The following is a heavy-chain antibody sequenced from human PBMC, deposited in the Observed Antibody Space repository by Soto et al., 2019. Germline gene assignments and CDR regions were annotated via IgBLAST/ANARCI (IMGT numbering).Heavy chain of an antibody. J-gene: IGHJ4*02. V-gene: IGHV4-39*01. Sequence: SETLSLTCTVSGGSISSSSYYWGWIRQPPGKGLEWIGSIYYSGSTYYNPSLKSRVTISVDTSKNQFSLKLSSVTAADTAVYYCARHRLRSTFDYWGQGTLVTVSS. D-gene: IGHD6-19*01. CDR3: ARHRLRSTFDY. CDR1: GGSISSSSYY. CDR2: IYYSGST.